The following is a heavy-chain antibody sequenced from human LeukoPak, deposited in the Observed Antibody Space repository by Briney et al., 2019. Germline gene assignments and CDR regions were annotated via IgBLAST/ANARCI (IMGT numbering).Heavy chain of an antibody. CDR3: ARLTYCGGDCYSHNWFDP. J-gene: IGHJ5*02. CDR2: IYPGDSDT. CDR1: GYSFTSYW. V-gene: IGHV5-51*01. Sequence: GESLKISCKGSGYSFTSYWIGRVRQMPGKGLEWMGIIYPGDSDTRYSPSFQGQVTISADKSISNAYLQWSSLKASDTAMYYCARLTYCGGDCYSHNWFDPWGQGTLVTVSS. D-gene: IGHD2-21*01.